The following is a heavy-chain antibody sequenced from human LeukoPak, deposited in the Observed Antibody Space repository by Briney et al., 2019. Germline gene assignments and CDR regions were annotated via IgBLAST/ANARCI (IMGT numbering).Heavy chain of an antibody. CDR2: ITSSSTYI. V-gene: IGHV3-21*01. CDR1: GITLSSYN. Sequence: PGGSLRLSCAASGITLSSYNMNWVRRAPGKGLEWVSSITSSSTYIYYADSVKGRFTMSRDNAKNSVYLEMNSLRAEDTAVYYCAKDIYPGIFDPWGQGTLVTVSS. J-gene: IGHJ5*02. CDR3: AKDIYPGIFDP. D-gene: IGHD2-2*02.